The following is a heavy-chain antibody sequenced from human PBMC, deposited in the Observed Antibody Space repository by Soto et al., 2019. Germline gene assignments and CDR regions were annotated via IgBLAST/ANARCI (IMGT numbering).Heavy chain of an antibody. CDR1: GFSFSDFY. V-gene: IGHV3-11*01. D-gene: IGHD5-12*01. CDR3: ARRRGSSGYDLDQ. CDR2: MSSSGSTI. Sequence: QVQLVESGGGLVKPGGSLRLSCAASGFSFSDFYMSWIRQAPGKGLDWVSYMSSSGSTIYYADSVKGRFTISRDNANNSLYLEMNSLRAEDTDVYYCARRRGSSGYDLDQWGQGTLVTVSS. J-gene: IGHJ4*02.